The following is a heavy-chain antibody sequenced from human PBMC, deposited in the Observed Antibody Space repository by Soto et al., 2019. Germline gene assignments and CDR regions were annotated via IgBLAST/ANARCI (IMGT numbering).Heavy chain of an antibody. CDR1: GYSFTSYW. CDR3: ARSLGYCTNGVCHNNWFDP. CDR2: IYPGDSDT. Sequence: GESLKISCKGSGYSFTSYWIGWVRQMPGKGLEWVGIIYPGDSDTRYSPSFQGQVTISADKSISTAYLQWSSLKASDTAMYYCARSLGYCTNGVCHNNWFDPWGQGTLVTVSS. J-gene: IGHJ5*02. V-gene: IGHV5-51*03. D-gene: IGHD2-8*01.